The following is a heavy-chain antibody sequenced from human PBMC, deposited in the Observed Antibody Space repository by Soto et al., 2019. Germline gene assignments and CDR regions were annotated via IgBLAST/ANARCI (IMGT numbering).Heavy chain of an antibody. CDR2: IDWDDDK. J-gene: IGHJ6*02. V-gene: IGHV2-70*01. D-gene: IGHD1-1*01. CDR3: ARCHPDTTYYHYGMDV. Sequence: SGPTLVNPTQTLPLTCTFSGFSLSTRGMCVSWIRQPPGKALEWLAPIDWDDDKYYSTSLKTRLTISKDTSKNQVVLTMTNMDPVDTATYYCARCHPDTTYYHYGMDVCGRGTTVTFSS. CDR1: GFSLSTRGMC.